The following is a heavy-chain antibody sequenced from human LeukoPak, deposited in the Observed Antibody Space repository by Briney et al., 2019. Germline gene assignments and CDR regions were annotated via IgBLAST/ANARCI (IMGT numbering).Heavy chain of an antibody. D-gene: IGHD3-22*01. CDR3: ATQTNYYDSSGSMRYAFDI. CDR1: GYSFINYW. J-gene: IGHJ3*02. CDR2: IYPGDSDT. Sequence: GESLKISCKGSGYSFINYWIGWVRQMPGKGLEWMGIIYPGDSDTRYSPSFQGQVTISADKSINNAYLQWSNLKASDTAMYYCATQTNYYDSSGSMRYAFDIWGQGTMVTVSS. V-gene: IGHV5-51*01.